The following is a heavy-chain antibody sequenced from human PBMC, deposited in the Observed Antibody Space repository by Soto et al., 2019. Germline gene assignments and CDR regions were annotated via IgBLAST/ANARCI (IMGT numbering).Heavy chain of an antibody. Sequence: EAQLVESGGGLVQPGGSLRLSCAASGFTFSTYSMNWVRQTPGKGLEWVSYISSSSSTIYYADSVKGRFTISRDNAKNTLYLQTNSLRAEDTAVYYCARDPTSDIVLMVYAMHDAFDIWGRGTSVTVSS. CDR2: ISSSSSTI. CDR1: GFTFSTYS. J-gene: IGHJ3*02. D-gene: IGHD2-8*01. CDR3: ARDPTSDIVLMVYAMHDAFDI. V-gene: IGHV3-48*01.